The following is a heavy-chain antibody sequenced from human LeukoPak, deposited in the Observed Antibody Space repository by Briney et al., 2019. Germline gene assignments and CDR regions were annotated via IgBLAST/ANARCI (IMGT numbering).Heavy chain of an antibody. D-gene: IGHD3/OR15-3a*01. J-gene: IGHJ3*02. Sequence: GSLRLSCAASGFTFSSYSMNWVRQAPGKGLEWVSSISSSSSYIYYADSVKGRFTISRDNAKNSLYLQMNSLRAEDTAMYYCARDGPNDAFDIWGQGTMVTVSS. CDR3: ARDGPNDAFDI. V-gene: IGHV3-21*01. CDR2: ISSSSSYI. CDR1: GFTFSSYS.